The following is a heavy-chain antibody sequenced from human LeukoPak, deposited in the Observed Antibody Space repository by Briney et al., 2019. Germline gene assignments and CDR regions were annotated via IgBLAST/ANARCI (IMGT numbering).Heavy chain of an antibody. CDR1: GGSISSGDYY. J-gene: IGHJ5*02. CDR3: ARAVIYGSGSYSPNWFDP. D-gene: IGHD3-10*01. CDR2: IYYSGST. V-gene: IGHV4-30-4*08. Sequence: PSETLSLTCTVSGGSISSGDYYWSWIRQPPGKGLEWIGYIYYSGSTYYNPSLKSRVTISVDTSKNQFSLKLSSVTAADTAVYYCARAVIYGSGSYSPNWFDPWGQGTLVTVSS.